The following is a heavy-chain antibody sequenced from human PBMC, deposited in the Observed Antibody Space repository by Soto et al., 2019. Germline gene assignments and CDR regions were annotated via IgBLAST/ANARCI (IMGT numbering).Heavy chain of an antibody. CDR2: ISGSGGST. V-gene: IGHV3-23*01. CDR3: AKDRITMIVVVADFDY. D-gene: IGHD3-22*01. J-gene: IGHJ4*02. CDR1: GFTFSSYA. Sequence: EVQRLESGGGLVQPGGSLRLSCAASGFTFSSYAMSWVRQAPGNGLEWVSAISGSGGSTYYADCVKGRFTISRDNSKNTLYLQMNSLRAEDTAVYYCAKDRITMIVVVADFDYWGQGTLVTVSS.